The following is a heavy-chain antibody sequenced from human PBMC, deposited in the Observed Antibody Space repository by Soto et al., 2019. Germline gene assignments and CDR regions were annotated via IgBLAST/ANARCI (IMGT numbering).Heavy chain of an antibody. Sequence: QVQLLQSGAEVKKPGASVKVSCKASGDTFSSYAISWVRQAPGKGLEWMGKIIPTFGKTNYAQKFQGRLTISADDSTSTAYMELSSLVSEDTAVYYCARDPLSSFAMDVWGQGTTVTVSS. CDR2: IIPTFGKT. CDR1: GDTFSSYA. D-gene: IGHD3-10*02. CDR3: ARDPLSSFAMDV. J-gene: IGHJ6*02. V-gene: IGHV1-69*13.